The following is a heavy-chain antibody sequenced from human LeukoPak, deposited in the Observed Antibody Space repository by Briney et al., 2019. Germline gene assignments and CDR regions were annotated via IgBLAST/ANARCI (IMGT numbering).Heavy chain of an antibody. CDR3: ARVVADFWSGYYMSRDYYFDY. CDR1: GGSFCGYY. CDR2: INHSGST. J-gene: IGHJ4*02. D-gene: IGHD3-3*01. V-gene: IGHV4-34*01. Sequence: SETLSLTSAVYGGSFCGYYWSGIRHPPREGLEWSGEINHSGSTNYNPSLKSRVTISVDTSKNQFSLKLSSVTAADTAVYYCARVVADFWSGYYMSRDYYFDYWGQGTLVTVSS.